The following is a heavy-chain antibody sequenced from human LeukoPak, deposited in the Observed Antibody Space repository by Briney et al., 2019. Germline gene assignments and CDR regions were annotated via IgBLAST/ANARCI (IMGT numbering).Heavy chain of an antibody. J-gene: IGHJ4*02. CDR2: INPNSGGT. CDR3: ARAALSDYFGSGSYVDY. V-gene: IGHV1-2*04. CDR1: GYTFTAYH. Sequence: ASVKVSCKASGYTFTAYHMHWVRQAPGQGPEWMGWINPNSGGTKYAQKFQDWVTMTRDTSISTAYMELNRLRSDDTAVYYCARAALSDYFGSGSYVDYWGQGTLVTVSS. D-gene: IGHD3-10*01.